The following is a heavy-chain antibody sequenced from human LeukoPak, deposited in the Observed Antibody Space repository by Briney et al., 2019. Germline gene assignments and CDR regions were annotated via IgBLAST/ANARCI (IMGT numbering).Heavy chain of an antibody. J-gene: IGHJ3*01. CDR2: IKEDGSVK. Sequence: GGSLRLSCVTSGFTFSTSWMNWVRQAPGKGLEWVANIKEDGSVKNYADSVKGRFTISRDNAKNSLYLEINCLRVEDTAVYYCARQWGWFTSGWWLDTLDVWGQGSMVIVSS. D-gene: IGHD6-19*01. CDR3: ARQWGWFTSGWWLDTLDV. CDR1: GFTFSTSW. V-gene: IGHV3-7*01.